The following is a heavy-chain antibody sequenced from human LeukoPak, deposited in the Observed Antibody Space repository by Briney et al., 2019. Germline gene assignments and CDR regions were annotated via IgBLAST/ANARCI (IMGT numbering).Heavy chain of an antibody. D-gene: IGHD4-17*01. Sequence: SETLSLTCTVSGYSISSGYYWGWIRQPPGKGLEWIGSIYYSGSTYYNPSLKSRVTISVDTSKNQFSLKLSSVTAADTAVYYCARRGRRDYGDFYYMDVWGKGTTVTISS. CDR3: ARRGRRDYGDFYYMDV. J-gene: IGHJ6*03. V-gene: IGHV4-38-2*02. CDR1: GYSISSGYY. CDR2: IYYSGST.